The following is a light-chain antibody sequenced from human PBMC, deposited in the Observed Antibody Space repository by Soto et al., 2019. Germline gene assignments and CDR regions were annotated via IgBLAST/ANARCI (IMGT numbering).Light chain of an antibody. CDR1: NSDVGSYNH. Sequence: QPALTQPPSVSGSPGQSVTISCTGTNSDVGSYNHVSWYQQPPGAAPKLMIYEVGNRPSGVPDRFSGSKSGNTASLTISGLQAEDEADYYCSSYTTSSTYVFGTATKLTVL. CDR3: SSYTTSSTYV. V-gene: IGLV2-18*02. CDR2: EVG. J-gene: IGLJ1*01.